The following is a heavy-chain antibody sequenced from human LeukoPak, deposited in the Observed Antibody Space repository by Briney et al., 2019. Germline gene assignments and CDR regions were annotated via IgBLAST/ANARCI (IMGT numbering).Heavy chain of an antibody. D-gene: IGHD5-12*01. CDR3: ATVLGTRIVATTHNWFDP. CDR1: GYTFTSYG. J-gene: IGHJ5*02. Sequence: ASVKVSCKASGYTFTSYGISWVRQAPGQGLEWMGWISAYNGNTNYAQKLQGRVTMTTDTSTSTAYMELRSLRSDDTAVYYCATVLGTRIVATTHNWFDPWGQGTLVTVSS. CDR2: ISAYNGNT. V-gene: IGHV1-18*01.